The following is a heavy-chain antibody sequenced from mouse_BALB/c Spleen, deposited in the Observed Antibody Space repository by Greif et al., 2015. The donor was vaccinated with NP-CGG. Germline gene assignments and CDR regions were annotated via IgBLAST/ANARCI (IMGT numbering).Heavy chain of an antibody. D-gene: IGHD4-1*01. V-gene: IGHV1-80*01. CDR1: GYAFSSYW. Sequence: VKVVESGAELVRPGSSVKISCKASGYAFSSYWMNWVKQRPGQGLEWIGQIYPGDGDTNYNGKFKGKATLTADKSSSTAYMQLSSLTSEDSAVYFCARAGKGAWFAYWGQGTLVTVSA. CDR2: IYPGDGDT. CDR3: ARAGKGAWFAY. J-gene: IGHJ3*01.